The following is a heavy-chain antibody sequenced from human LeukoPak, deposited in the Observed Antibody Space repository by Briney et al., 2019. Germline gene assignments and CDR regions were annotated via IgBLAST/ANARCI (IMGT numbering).Heavy chain of an antibody. CDR2: IRSSSSYI. CDR1: GFTFSSYS. D-gene: IGHD3-3*01. Sequence: GGSLRLSCAASGFTFSSYSMNWVRQAPGKGLEWVSSIRSSSSYIYYADSVKGRFTISRDNTKNSLYLQMNSLRAEDTAVYYCARLPEAYYDFWSGSILFDYWGQGTLVTVSS. V-gene: IGHV3-21*01. J-gene: IGHJ4*02. CDR3: ARLPEAYYDFWSGSILFDY.